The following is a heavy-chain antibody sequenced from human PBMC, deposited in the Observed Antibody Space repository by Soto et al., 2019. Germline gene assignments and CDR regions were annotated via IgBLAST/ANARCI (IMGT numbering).Heavy chain of an antibody. CDR2: IYYSGST. V-gene: IGHV4-30-4*01. J-gene: IGHJ6*02. D-gene: IGHD3-3*01. Sequence: SETLSLTCTVSGGSISSGDYYWSWIRQPPGKGLEWIGYIYYSGSTYYNPTLKSRVTISVDTSKNQFSLKLSSVTAADTAVYYCARDNILGILYGGMDVWGQGTTVTVSS. CDR3: ARDNILGILYGGMDV. CDR1: GGSISSGDYY.